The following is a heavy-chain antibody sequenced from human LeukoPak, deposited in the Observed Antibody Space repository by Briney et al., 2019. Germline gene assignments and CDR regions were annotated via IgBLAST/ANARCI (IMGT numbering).Heavy chain of an antibody. Sequence: GGSLRLSCAASGFTFSRYSMNWVRQAPGKGLEWVSYISSSNNTIDYADSVKGRFSISRDNAKNSLYLQMKSLRDEDTAVYYCAREDGGKADIWGQGTMVTISS. D-gene: IGHD4-23*01. CDR1: GFTFSRYS. CDR2: ISSSNNTI. J-gene: IGHJ3*02. CDR3: AREDGGKADI. V-gene: IGHV3-48*02.